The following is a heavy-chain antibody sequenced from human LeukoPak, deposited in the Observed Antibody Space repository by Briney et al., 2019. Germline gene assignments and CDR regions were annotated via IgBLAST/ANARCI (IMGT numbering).Heavy chain of an antibody. Sequence: GGSLRLSCEASGFSFNNFAMSWVRQAPGKGLEWVSVIGGDGGGKYYADSVKGRFAISRDNSKNTLYLQMNSLRAEDTAVYYCAKDYFQRNELYDAFDMWGQGTMVTVSS. D-gene: IGHD3-9*01. J-gene: IGHJ3*02. CDR1: GFSFNNFA. CDR3: AKDYFQRNELYDAFDM. CDR2: IGGDGGGK. V-gene: IGHV3-23*01.